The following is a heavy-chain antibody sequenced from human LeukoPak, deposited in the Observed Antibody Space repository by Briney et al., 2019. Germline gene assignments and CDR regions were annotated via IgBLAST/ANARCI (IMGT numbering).Heavy chain of an antibody. Sequence: SETLSLTCTVSGVSISSYYWSWIRQPPGKGLEWIGYIYYSGSTNYNPSLKSRVTISVDTSKNQFSLKLSSVTAADTAVYYCARVGRTLLIDYWGQGTLVTVSS. V-gene: IGHV4-59*01. CDR2: IYYSGST. J-gene: IGHJ4*02. CDR3: ARVGRTLLIDY. CDR1: GVSISSYY. D-gene: IGHD2-8*01.